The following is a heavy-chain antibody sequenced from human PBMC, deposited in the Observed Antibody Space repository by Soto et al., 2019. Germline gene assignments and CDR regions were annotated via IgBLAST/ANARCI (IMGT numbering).Heavy chain of an antibody. CDR3: ARGSAYDNGGAFEI. J-gene: IGHJ3*02. Sequence: QVQLVQSGAEVKKPGSPVKVSCKASGGTFSNYGISWVRQAPGEGLEWLGGIIPIFGTRNYAQKFQGRVTITADKSMGTAYMDLSNLRSEDTAVYYCARGSAYDNGGAFEIWGQGTMVTVSS. CDR1: GGTFSNYG. V-gene: IGHV1-69*06. D-gene: IGHD3-16*01. CDR2: IIPIFGTR.